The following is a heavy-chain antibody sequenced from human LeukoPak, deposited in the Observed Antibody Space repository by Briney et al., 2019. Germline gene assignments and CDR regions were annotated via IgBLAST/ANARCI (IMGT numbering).Heavy chain of an antibody. J-gene: IGHJ4*02. V-gene: IGHV3-21*01. Sequence: GGSLRLSCAASGFTFSSYSMNWVRQAPGKGLEWVSSISSSSSYIYYADSVKGRFTISRDNSKNTLYLQMNSLRAEDTAVYYCAKDRDNWWLGGLDYWGQGTLVTVSS. CDR1: GFTFSSYS. D-gene: IGHD6-19*01. CDR2: ISSSSSYI. CDR3: AKDRDNWWLGGLDY.